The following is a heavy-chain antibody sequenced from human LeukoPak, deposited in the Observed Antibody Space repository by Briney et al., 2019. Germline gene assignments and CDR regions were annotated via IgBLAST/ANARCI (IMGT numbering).Heavy chain of an antibody. CDR3: ARGRITMVRGVIASPDAFDI. V-gene: IGHV4-38-2*02. CDR1: GYSISSGYY. Sequence: PSETLSLTCTVSGYSISSGYYWGWIRQPPGKGLEWIGSIYHSGSTYYNPSLKSRVTISVDTSKNQFSLKLSSVTAADTAVYYCARGRITMVRGVIASPDAFDIWGQGTMVTVSS. J-gene: IGHJ3*02. CDR2: IYHSGST. D-gene: IGHD3-10*01.